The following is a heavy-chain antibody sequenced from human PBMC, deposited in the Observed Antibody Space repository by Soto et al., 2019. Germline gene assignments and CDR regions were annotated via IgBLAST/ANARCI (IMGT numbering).Heavy chain of an antibody. D-gene: IGHD1-26*01. V-gene: IGHV3-23*01. CDR1: GFTITSYA. J-gene: IGHJ4*02. CDR3: ARKMSGSYTYFDY. CDR2: ISGNGANI. Sequence: EVQLLESGGGLIQPGGSLRLSCAASGFTITSYAMSWVRQAPGKGLEWVSTISGNGANIFYGNSVKGRFTISRYTSENTVYLQMNSLRAEEDTSVYYCARKMSGSYTYFDYWGQGTLVTVSS.